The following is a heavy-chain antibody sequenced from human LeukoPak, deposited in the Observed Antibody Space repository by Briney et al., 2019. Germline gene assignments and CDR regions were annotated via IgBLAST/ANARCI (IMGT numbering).Heavy chain of an antibody. J-gene: IGHJ4*02. CDR3: ARDWQYYDNIWGSYRHFHC. D-gene: IGHD3-16*02. CDR1: GFPFTGYY. CDR2: ITPNSGGT. Sequence: ASVKVSCTSSGFPFTGYYMHWVRQAPGLGLEWIRWITPNSGGTNYAQKFQGRVTMTRDTSSSTAYMELSSLRSDNTAVYYCARDWQYYDNIWGSYRHFHCWGQGTLVTVSS. V-gene: IGHV1-2*02.